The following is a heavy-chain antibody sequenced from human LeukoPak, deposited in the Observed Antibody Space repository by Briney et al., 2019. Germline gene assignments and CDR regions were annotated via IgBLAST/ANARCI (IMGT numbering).Heavy chain of an antibody. J-gene: IGHJ3*02. Sequence: SETLSLTCAVYGGSFSGYYWSWIRQPPGKGLEWIGGIYHSGSTNYNPSLKSRVTISVDTSKNQFSLKLSSVTAADTAVYYCARHGLVDDAFDIWGQGTMVTVSS. D-gene: IGHD5-12*01. CDR1: GGSFSGYY. V-gene: IGHV4-34*01. CDR3: ARHGLVDDAFDI. CDR2: IYHSGST.